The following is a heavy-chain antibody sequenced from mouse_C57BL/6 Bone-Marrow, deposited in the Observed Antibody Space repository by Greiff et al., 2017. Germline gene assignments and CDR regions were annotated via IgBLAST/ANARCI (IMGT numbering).Heavy chain of an antibody. J-gene: IGHJ3*01. D-gene: IGHD1-1*01. Sequence: QVQLQQPGAELVKPGASVKVSCKASAYTFTSSWMHWVKQRPGQGLEWIGRIHPSDSDTNYNQKFQGKATLTVDKSSSTAYMQLSSLTSEDSAVYYCAPHYDRSSPPYWGAAALVTVFA. CDR1: AYTFTSSW. V-gene: IGHV1-74*01. CDR3: APHYDRSSPPY. CDR2: IHPSDSDT.